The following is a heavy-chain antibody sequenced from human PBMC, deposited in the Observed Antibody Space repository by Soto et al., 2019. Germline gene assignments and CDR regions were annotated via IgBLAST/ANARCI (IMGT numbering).Heavy chain of an antibody. CDR2: ITGTGAHT. Sequence: EVQLLESGGGLVQPGGSLRLSCEASGFTFGTYAMSWVRQAPGKGLDWVSGITGTGAHTYYTDSVKGRFTISRDNSKKTLYLQLISLGADDTAVYYCAKGNGGGYFDLWGRGSLVTVSS. CDR1: GFTFGTYA. CDR3: AKGNGGGYFDL. J-gene: IGHJ2*01. V-gene: IGHV3-23*01. D-gene: IGHD2-21*01.